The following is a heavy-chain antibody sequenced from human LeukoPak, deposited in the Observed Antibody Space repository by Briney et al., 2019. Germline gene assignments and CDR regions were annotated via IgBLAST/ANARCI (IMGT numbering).Heavy chain of an antibody. V-gene: IGHV3-23*01. CDR3: ANVVVAATAFDY. J-gene: IGHJ4*02. CDR2: ISGSGGST. Sequence: PGGSLRLSCTASGFTFSSYAMNWVRQAPGKGLEWVSAISGSGGSTYYADSVKGRFTISRDNSKNTLYLQMNSLRAEDTAVYYCANVVVAATAFDYWGQGTLVTVSS. D-gene: IGHD2-15*01. CDR1: GFTFSSYA.